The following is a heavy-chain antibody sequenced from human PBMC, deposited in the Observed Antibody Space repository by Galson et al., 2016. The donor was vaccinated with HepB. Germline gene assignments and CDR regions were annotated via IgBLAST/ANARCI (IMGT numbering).Heavy chain of an antibody. J-gene: IGHJ2*01. Sequence: CAISGDSVSSDSAAWNWIRQSPSRGLEWLGRTYYRSKWDNEYAVSVKSRMTIHPDTSKNQFSLQLNSVTPEDTAVYYCARRGSKEKGYFDLWGRGTLVTVSS. CDR3: ARRGSKEKGYFDL. CDR2: TYYRSKWDN. V-gene: IGHV6-1*01. D-gene: IGHD6-13*01. CDR1: GDSVSSDSAA.